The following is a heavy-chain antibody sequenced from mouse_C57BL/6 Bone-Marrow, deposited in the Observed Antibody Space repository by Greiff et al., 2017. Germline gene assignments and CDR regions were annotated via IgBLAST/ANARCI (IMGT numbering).Heavy chain of an antibody. CDR3: AIISYDYDGFAY. Sequence: QVHVKQPGAELVMPGASVKLSCKASGYTFTSYWMHWVKQRPGQGLEWIGEIDPSDSYTNYNEKFKGKSTLTVDKSSSTAYMQLSSLTSEDSAVYYCAIISYDYDGFAYWGQGTLVTVSA. J-gene: IGHJ3*01. D-gene: IGHD2-4*01. CDR2: IDPSDSYT. V-gene: IGHV1-69*01. CDR1: GYTFTSYW.